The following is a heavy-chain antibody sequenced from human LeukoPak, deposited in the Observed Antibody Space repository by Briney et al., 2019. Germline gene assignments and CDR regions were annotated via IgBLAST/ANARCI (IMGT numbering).Heavy chain of an antibody. Sequence: PSETLSLICTVSGGSISSYYWSWIRQPPGKGLEWIGSIHYSGSTTYNPSLKSRVTISVDTSKNQFSPKLSSVTAADTAVYYCARRLGGTSTGFDYWGQGTLVTVSS. V-gene: IGHV4-59*08. D-gene: IGHD2-2*01. CDR2: IHYSGST. CDR3: ARRLGGTSTGFDY. J-gene: IGHJ4*02. CDR1: GGSISSYY.